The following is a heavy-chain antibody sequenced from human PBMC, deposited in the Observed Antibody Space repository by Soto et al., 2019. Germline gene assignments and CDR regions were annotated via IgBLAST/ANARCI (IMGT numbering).Heavy chain of an antibody. V-gene: IGHV1-18*01. D-gene: IGHD2-15*01. CDR3: ARDDCFGATCYIGDY. CDR1: GYTFTTYG. CDR2: ISPNNDNT. Sequence: QVQLVQSGAEVKMPGASVKVSCKASGYTFTTYGIAWVRQAPGQAPEWVGWISPNNDNTHFAQKLQGRVTMTTDTSTISVYMELRSLRSDDTAVYYCARDDCFGATCYIGDYGGQGTLVTVAS. J-gene: IGHJ4*02.